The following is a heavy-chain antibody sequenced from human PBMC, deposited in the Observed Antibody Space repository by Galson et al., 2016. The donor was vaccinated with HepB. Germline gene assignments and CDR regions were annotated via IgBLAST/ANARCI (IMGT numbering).Heavy chain of an antibody. V-gene: IGHV3-30-3*01. J-gene: IGHJ4*02. CDR2: IANDGTRT. CDR3: AREGYSYESDYFDY. CDR1: GFTFSTYA. D-gene: IGHD5-12*01. Sequence: SLRLSCAASGFTFSTYALHWVRQGPGKGLEWVSFIANDGTRTDYVDSVKGRFTISRDNSKNTLYLQMNSLRADDTALYYCAREGYSYESDYFDYWGQGTLVTVSA.